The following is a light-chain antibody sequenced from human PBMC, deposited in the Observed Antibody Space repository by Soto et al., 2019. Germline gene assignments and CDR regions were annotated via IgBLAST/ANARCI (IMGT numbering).Light chain of an antibody. V-gene: IGKV4-1*01. Sequence: DIVMTQSQDSLAVSLGERATINCKSSQSVSNYLTWYQKKPGQPPKLLIYWASARESGVPDRFSGSGSGTDFTLTISSLQADDVAVYYCQQFYRSPFAFGPGTKVDLK. CDR2: WAS. CDR3: QQFYRSPFA. CDR1: QSVSNY. J-gene: IGKJ3*01.